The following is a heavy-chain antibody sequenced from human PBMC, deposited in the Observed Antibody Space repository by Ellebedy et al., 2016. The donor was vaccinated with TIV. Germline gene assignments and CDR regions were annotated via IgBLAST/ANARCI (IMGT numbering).Heavy chain of an antibody. D-gene: IGHD4-17*01. CDR2: LDARVGST. Sequence: ASVKVSCKASGYPFTNYYFHWIRQAPGQGLEWMGVLDARVGSTTYAETLQGRIPLTRDMSTRTVYLELSSLRSEDTAVYYCASVPSAGADVWGQGTLVTVSS. CDR1: GYPFTNYY. J-gene: IGHJ4*02. V-gene: IGHV1-46*01. CDR3: ASVPSAGADV.